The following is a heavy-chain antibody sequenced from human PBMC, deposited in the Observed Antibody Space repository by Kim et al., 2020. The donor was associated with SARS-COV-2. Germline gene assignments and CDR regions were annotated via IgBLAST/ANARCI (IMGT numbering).Heavy chain of an antibody. CDR2: IYYSGST. CDR1: GGSISSSSYY. V-gene: IGHV4-39*07. Sequence: SETLSLTCTVSGGSISSSSYYWGWIRQPPGKGLEWIGSIYYSGSTYYNPSLKSRVTISVDTSKNQFSLKLSSVTAADTAVYYCARQLYGGGWYEGDAFDIWGQGTMVTVSS. J-gene: IGHJ3*02. D-gene: IGHD6-19*01. CDR3: ARQLYGGGWYEGDAFDI.